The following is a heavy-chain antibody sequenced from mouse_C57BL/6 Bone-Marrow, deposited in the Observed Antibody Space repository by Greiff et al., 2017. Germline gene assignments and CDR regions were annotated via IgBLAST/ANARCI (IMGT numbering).Heavy chain of an antibody. V-gene: IGHV14-4*01. CDR2: IDPENGDT. CDR1: GFNIKDDY. D-gene: IGHD4-1*01. J-gene: IGHJ3*01. Sequence: VQLQQSGAELVRPGASVKLSCTASGFNIKDDYMHWVKQRPEQGLEWIGWIDPENGDTEYASKFQGKATITADTSSNTAYLQLSSLTSEDTAGYYGTDWEGAYWGQGTLVTVSA. CDR3: TDWEGAY.